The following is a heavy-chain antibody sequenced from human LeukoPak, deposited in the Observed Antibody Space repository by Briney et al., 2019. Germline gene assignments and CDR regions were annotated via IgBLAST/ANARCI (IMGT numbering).Heavy chain of an antibody. CDR2: MNPNSGNT. CDR3: ARGLMVRGVIVLGY. V-gene: IGHV1-8*01. D-gene: IGHD3-10*01. J-gene: IGHJ4*02. Sequence: ASVKVSCKASGYTFTSYDINWVRQATGQGLECMGWMNPNSGNTGYAQKFQGRVTMTRNTSISTAYMELSSLRSEDTAVYYCARGLMVRGVIVLGYWGQGTLVTVSS. CDR1: GYTFTSYD.